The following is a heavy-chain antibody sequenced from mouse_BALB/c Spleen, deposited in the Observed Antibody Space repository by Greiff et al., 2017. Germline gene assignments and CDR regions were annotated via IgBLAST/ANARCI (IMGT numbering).Heavy chain of an antibody. V-gene: IGHV1-7*01. J-gene: IGHJ3*01. CDR2: INPSTGYT. CDR1: GYTFTSYW. D-gene: IGHD4-1*01. CDR3: ARGLTGSGDFAY. Sequence: VQLQQSGAELAKPGASVKMSCKASGYTFTSYWMHWVKQRPGQGLEWIGYINPSTGYTEYNQKFKDKATLTADKSSSTAYMQLSSLTSEDSAVYYCARGLTGSGDFAYWGQGTLVTVSA.